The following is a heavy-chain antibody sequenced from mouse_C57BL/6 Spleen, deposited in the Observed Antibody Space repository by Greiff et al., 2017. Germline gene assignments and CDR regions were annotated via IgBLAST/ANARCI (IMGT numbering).Heavy chain of an antibody. D-gene: IGHD1-3*01. V-gene: IGHV1-26*01. Sequence: EVQLQQSGPELVKPGASVKISCKASGYTFTDYYMNWVKQSHGKSLEWIGDINPNNGGTSYNQKFRGKATLTVDKSSSTAYMELRSLTSEDSAVYYCARTDLKYYFDYWGQGTTLTVSS. CDR3: ARTDLKYYFDY. J-gene: IGHJ2*01. CDR2: INPNNGGT. CDR1: GYTFTDYY.